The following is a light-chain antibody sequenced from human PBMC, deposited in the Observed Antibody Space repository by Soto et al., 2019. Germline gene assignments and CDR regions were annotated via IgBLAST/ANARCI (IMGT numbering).Light chain of an antibody. CDR3: QHYNSAVDS. V-gene: IGKV1-39*01. CDR1: QSISSY. Sequence: DIQMTQSPSSLSASVGDRVTITCRASQSISSYLNWYQQKPGKAPKLLIYAASSLQSGVPSRFSGSGSGTDFTLTISSLQPEDFATYYCQHYNSAVDSFGGGTKVEIK. CDR2: AAS. J-gene: IGKJ4*01.